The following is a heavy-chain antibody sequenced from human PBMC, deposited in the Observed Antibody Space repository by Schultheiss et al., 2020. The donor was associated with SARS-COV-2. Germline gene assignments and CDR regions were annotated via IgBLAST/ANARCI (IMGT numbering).Heavy chain of an antibody. Sequence: GGSLRLSCAASGFTFSYFAIHWVRQAPGKGLEWVSSISGTSTYIYYADSLKGRFTISRDNAKNSLYLQMNSLRGEDTAVYYCAAGPAAGIPHWGQGTLVTVSS. CDR3: AAGPAAGIPH. V-gene: IGHV3-21*01. D-gene: IGHD6-13*01. J-gene: IGHJ4*02. CDR2: ISGTSTYI. CDR1: GFTFSYFA.